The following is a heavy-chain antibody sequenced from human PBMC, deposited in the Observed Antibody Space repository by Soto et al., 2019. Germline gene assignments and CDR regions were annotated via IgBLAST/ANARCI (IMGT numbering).Heavy chain of an antibody. CDR2: INNGGEST. Sequence: GGSLRLSCAASGFTFRSYAMSWVRQAPGKGLEWVSGINNGGESTYFADSVKGRFTISRDNSKNTLYVQMNSLRAEDTAVYYCAKGRGSGSYSGLDVWGQGTTVTVSS. J-gene: IGHJ6*02. CDR1: GFTFRSYA. V-gene: IGHV3-23*01. CDR3: AKGRGSGSYSGLDV. D-gene: IGHD3-10*01.